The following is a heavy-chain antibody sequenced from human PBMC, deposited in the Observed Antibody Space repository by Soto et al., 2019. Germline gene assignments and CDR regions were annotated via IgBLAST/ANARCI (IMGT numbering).Heavy chain of an antibody. Sequence: TSETLSLTCAVYGGSFSGYYWSWIRQPPGKGLEWIGEINHSGSTNYNPSLKSRVTISVDTSKNQFSLKLSSVTAADTAVYYCARGSWYYDSSGYPPHYGMDVWGQGTTVTVSS. CDR2: INHSGST. CDR1: GGSFSGYY. J-gene: IGHJ6*02. D-gene: IGHD3-22*01. V-gene: IGHV4-34*01. CDR3: ARGSWYYDSSGYPPHYGMDV.